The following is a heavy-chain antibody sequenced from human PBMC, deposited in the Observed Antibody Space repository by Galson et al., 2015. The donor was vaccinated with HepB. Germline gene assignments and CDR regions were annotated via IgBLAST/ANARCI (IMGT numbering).Heavy chain of an antibody. CDR2: IKSKTDGGTT. D-gene: IGHD3-3*01. CDR3: TTGYDFWSGYYTPSRYYYMDV. CDR1: GFTFSSYA. V-gene: IGHV3-15*07. J-gene: IGHJ6*03. Sequence: SLRLSCAASGFTFSSYAMHWVRQAPGKGLEWVGRIKSKTDGGTTDYAAPVKGRFTISRDDSKNTLYLQMNSLKTEDTAVYYCTTGYDFWSGYYTPSRYYYMDVWGKGTTVTVSS.